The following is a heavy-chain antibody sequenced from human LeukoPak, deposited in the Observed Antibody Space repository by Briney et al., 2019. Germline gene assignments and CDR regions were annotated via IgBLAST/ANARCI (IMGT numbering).Heavy chain of an antibody. Sequence: PSETLSLTCTVSGGSISSYYWSWIRQPPGKGLEWIGFIYYSGSTNYNPSLKSRVTISLDTSKNQFSLKLSSVTAADTAVFYCARCYYDSSGTYHFDYWGLGTLVTVSS. V-gene: IGHV4-59*01. D-gene: IGHD3-22*01. CDR1: GGSISSYY. CDR3: ARCYYDSSGTYHFDY. J-gene: IGHJ4*02. CDR2: IYYSGST.